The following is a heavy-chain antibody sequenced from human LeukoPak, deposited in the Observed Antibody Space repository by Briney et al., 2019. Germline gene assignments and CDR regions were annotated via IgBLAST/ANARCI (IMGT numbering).Heavy chain of an antibody. J-gene: IGHJ4*02. V-gene: IGHV3-53*01. Sequence: GGSLRLSCAASGFMFSSNWMSWVRQAPGKGLEWVSVIYSGGSTYYADSVKGRFTISRDNSKNTLYLQMNSLRAEDTAVYYCARDYVDTATYYFDYWGQGTLVTVSS. CDR1: GFMFSSNW. CDR3: ARDYVDTATYYFDY. CDR2: IYSGGST. D-gene: IGHD5-18*01.